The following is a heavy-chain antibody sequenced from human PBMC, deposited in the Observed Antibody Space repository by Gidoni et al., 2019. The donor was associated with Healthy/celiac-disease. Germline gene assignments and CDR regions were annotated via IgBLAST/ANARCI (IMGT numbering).Heavy chain of an antibody. CDR1: GGSISSYY. V-gene: IGHV4-59*01. Sequence: QVQLQESGPGLVKPSETLSLTCTVPGGSISSYYWSWIRQPPGKGLELIGYIYYSGSTNYNPSLKSRVTISVDTSKNQFSLKLSSVTAADTAVYYCASLSYSSSWSAFDYWGQGTLVTVSS. D-gene: IGHD6-13*01. CDR3: ASLSYSSSWSAFDY. J-gene: IGHJ4*02. CDR2: IYYSGST.